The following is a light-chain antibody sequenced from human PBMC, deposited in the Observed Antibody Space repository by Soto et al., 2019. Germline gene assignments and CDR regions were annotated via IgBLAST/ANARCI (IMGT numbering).Light chain of an antibody. CDR3: QQYGSSPKT. J-gene: IGKJ1*01. V-gene: IGKV3-20*01. CDR1: QSVSSSY. Sequence: EIVLTQSPGTLSLSPGERATLSCRASQSVSSSYLAWYQQKPGQAPRLLMYGASSRATGIPDRFSGSGSGTDFTLTISRLEPEDFVVYYCQQYGSSPKTFGQGTKV. CDR2: GAS.